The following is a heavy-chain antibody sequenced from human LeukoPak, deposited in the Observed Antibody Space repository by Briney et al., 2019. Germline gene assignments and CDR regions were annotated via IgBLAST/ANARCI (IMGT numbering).Heavy chain of an antibody. CDR3: ARDRSGFYYVDY. CDR1: GFTFSENN. CDR2: LSNDGNNY. Sequence: PGMSLRLSCAASGFTFSENNVHWVRQAPGKGLEWVALLSNDGNNYAYADSVKGRFTLSGDKSKTTLYLQMNSLRAEDTAVYYCARDRSGFYYVDYWGQGTLVTVSS. J-gene: IGHJ4*02. V-gene: IGHV3-30-3*01. D-gene: IGHD5-12*01.